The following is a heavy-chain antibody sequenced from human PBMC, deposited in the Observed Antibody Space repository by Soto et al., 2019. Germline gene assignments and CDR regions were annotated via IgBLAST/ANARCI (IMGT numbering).Heavy chain of an antibody. CDR3: ARGDCSSTSCYKDYYYYMDV. V-gene: IGHV1-69*02. Sequence: QVQLVQSGAEVKKPGSSVKVSCKASGGTFSSYTISWVRQAPGQGLEWMGRIIPILGIANYAQKFKGRVTITGDKSTSTAYMELSRLRSEDTAVYYCARGDCSSTSCYKDYYYYMDVWGKGTTVTVSS. D-gene: IGHD2-2*02. J-gene: IGHJ6*03. CDR1: GGTFSSYT. CDR2: IIPILGIA.